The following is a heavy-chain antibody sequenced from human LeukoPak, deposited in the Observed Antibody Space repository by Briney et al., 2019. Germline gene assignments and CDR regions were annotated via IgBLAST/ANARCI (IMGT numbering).Heavy chain of an antibody. V-gene: IGHV5-51*01. CDR3: ARGSIAGATRNYFDH. Sequence: GESLKISCKGSGYSVTSYWIGWVRQMPGKGLEWMGIIYPGDSDTRYSPSFQGQVTISADKSINTAYLQWSSLKASDSAMYYCARGSIAGATRNYFDHWGQGTLVTVSS. D-gene: IGHD1-7*01. CDR1: GYSVTSYW. CDR2: IYPGDSDT. J-gene: IGHJ4*02.